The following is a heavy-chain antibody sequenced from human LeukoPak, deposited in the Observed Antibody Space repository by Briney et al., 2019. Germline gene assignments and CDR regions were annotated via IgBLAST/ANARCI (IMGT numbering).Heavy chain of an antibody. V-gene: IGHV4-4*07. J-gene: IGHJ4*02. CDR3: AGDRVVGATTEGGGFDY. D-gene: IGHD1-26*01. CDR2: IYTSGST. CDR1: GGSISSYY. Sequence: SETLSLTCTVSGGSISSYYWSWIRQPAGKGLEWIGRIYTSGSTNYNPSLKSRVTMSVDTSKNQFSLKLSSVTAADTAVYYCAGDRVVGATTEGGGFDYWGQGTLVTVSS.